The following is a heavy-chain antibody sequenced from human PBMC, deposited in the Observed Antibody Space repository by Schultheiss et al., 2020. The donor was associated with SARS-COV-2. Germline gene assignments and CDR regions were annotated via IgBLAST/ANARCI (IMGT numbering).Heavy chain of an antibody. J-gene: IGHJ6*02. CDR3: ASDPATAKSKSYGMDV. CDR2: IYHTGST. Sequence: SQTLSLTCAVSGGSIDSGDYSWSWIRQPPGRVLEWIGYIYHTGSTYYNPSLKSRVTISVDRSKKQFSLKMSSVTAADTAVYYCASDPATAKSKSYGMDVWGQGTTVTVSS. D-gene: IGHD4-17*01. V-gene: IGHV4-30-2*01. CDR1: GGSIDSGDYS.